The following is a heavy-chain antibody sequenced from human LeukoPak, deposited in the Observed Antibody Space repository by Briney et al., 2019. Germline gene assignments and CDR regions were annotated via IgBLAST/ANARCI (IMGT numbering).Heavy chain of an antibody. CDR3: ATDHAVTSTFDY. CDR2: FDPEDGET. J-gene: IGHJ4*02. V-gene: IGHV1-24*01. D-gene: IGHD4-17*01. Sequence: ASVKVSCKVSGYTLTELSMHWVRQAPGKGLEWMGGFDPEDGETIYVQKFQGRVTMTEDTSTDTAYMELSSLRSEDTAVYYCATDHAVTSTFDYWGQGTLVTVSS. CDR1: GYTLTELS.